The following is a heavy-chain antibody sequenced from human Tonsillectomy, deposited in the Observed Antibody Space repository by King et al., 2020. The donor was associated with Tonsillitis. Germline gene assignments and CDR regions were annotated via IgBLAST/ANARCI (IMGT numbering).Heavy chain of an antibody. Sequence: VQLQESGPGLVKPSETLSLTCTVSGGSISSYYCSWIRQPPGKGLEWIGYIYNSGSTNYNPSLKSRVTISVDTPKNQFSLKLSSVTAADTAVYYCARGKLQFNWFDPWGQGTLVIVSS. D-gene: IGHD4-11*01. J-gene: IGHJ5*02. CDR1: GGSISSYY. CDR3: ARGKLQFNWFDP. V-gene: IGHV4-59*01. CDR2: IYNSGST.